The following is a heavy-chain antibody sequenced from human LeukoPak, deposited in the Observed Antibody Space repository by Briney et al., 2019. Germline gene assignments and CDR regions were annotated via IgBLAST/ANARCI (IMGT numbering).Heavy chain of an antibody. J-gene: IGHJ5*02. CDR1: GFTFNGYW. CDR2: IKGDGSAQ. Sequence: GGSLRLSCAASGFTFNGYWMSWVRQAPGKGLEWVANIKGDGSAQYYVDSVKGRFTISRDNAKNSLNLQMNSLGAEDTAVYYCAPSSEAPGNHWGRGTLVTVSS. CDR3: APSSEAPGNH. V-gene: IGHV3-7*01. D-gene: IGHD2-2*01.